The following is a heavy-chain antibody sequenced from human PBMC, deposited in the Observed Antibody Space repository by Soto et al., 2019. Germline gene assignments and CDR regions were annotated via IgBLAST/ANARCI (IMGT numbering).Heavy chain of an antibody. CDR3: APQAGGGSYVYTFDP. Sequence: PSETLSLTCTVSGDSISSGGYYWSWIRQHPGKGLEWIGYIYYSGSTYYNPSLKSRVTISVDTSKNQFSLKLSSVTAADTAVYYFAPQAGGGSYVYTFDPWGQGTLVTVYS. D-gene: IGHD1-26*01. CDR2: IYYSGST. J-gene: IGHJ5*02. CDR1: GDSISSGGYY. V-gene: IGHV4-39*01.